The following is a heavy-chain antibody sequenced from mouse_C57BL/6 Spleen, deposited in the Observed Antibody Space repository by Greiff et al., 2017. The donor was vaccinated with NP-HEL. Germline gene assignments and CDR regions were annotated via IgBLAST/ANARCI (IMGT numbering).Heavy chain of an antibody. CDR2: INPSSGYT. CDR3: AGGSSHYAMDY. Sequence: VQLQQSGAELAKPGASVKLSCKASGYTFTSYWMHWVKQRPGQGLEWIGYINPSSGYTKYNQKFKDKATLTADKSSSTAYMQLSSLTYEDSAAYYCAGGSSHYAMDYWGQGTSVTVSS. CDR1: GYTFTSYW. D-gene: IGHD1-1*01. V-gene: IGHV1-7*01. J-gene: IGHJ4*01.